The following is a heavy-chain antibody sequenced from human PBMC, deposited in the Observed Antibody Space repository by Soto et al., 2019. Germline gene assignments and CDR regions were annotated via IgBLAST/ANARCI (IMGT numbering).Heavy chain of an antibody. J-gene: IGHJ6*03. D-gene: IGHD5-12*01. CDR3: AKRSGIVATINYYYYMDV. Sequence: GGSLRLSCAASGFTFSSYAMSWVRQAPGKGLEWVSAISGSGGSTYYADSVKGRFTISRDNSKNTLYLQMNSLRAEDTAVYYCAKRSGIVATINYYYYMDVWGKGTTVTVSS. CDR1: GFTFSSYA. CDR2: ISGSGGST. V-gene: IGHV3-23*01.